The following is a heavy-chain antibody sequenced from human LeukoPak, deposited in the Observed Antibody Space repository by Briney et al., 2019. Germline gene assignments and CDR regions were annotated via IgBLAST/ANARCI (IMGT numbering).Heavy chain of an antibody. V-gene: IGHV3-23*01. Sequence: GGSLRLSCAVSGITLSNHAMAWVRRAPGKGLEWVSTISSDGRNTHFADSVNGRFTISRDTSKTTLYLQMNSLTAEDTALYYCAKDVGGSSFFDYWGQGTLVTVSP. D-gene: IGHD1-26*01. J-gene: IGHJ4*02. CDR3: AKDVGGSSFFDY. CDR1: GITLSNHA. CDR2: ISSDGRNT.